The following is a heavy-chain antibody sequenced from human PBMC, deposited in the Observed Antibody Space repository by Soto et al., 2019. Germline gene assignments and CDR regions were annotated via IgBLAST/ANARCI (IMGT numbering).Heavy chain of an antibody. CDR2: INAGNGNT. CDR3: ASSSGYYYVDY. D-gene: IGHD3-22*01. Sequence: QVQLVQSGAEVKKPGASVKVSCKASGYTFTSYAMHWVRQAPGQRLEWMGWINAGNGNTKYSQKLQGRVTITRDTSASTAYMELSSLRSEDTAVYYCASSSGYYYVDYWGQGTLVTVSS. CDR1: GYTFTSYA. J-gene: IGHJ4*02. V-gene: IGHV1-3*01.